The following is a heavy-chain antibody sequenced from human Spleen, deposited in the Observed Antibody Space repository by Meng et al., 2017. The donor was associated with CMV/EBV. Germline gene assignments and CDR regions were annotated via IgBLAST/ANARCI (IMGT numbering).Heavy chain of an antibody. V-gene: IGHV4-34*01. Sequence: GQLQQWGAGLLKLSGTLYPTCAVYVGSFSGYYCSWIRQPPGKGLEWMGYIYYSGSTYYNPSLKSRVTISVDTSKNQFSLKLSSVTAADTAVYYCATYYYDSSGYYCFDYWGQGTLVTVSS. CDR2: IYYSGST. J-gene: IGHJ4*02. D-gene: IGHD3-22*01. CDR1: VGSFSGYY. CDR3: ATYYYDSSGYYCFDY.